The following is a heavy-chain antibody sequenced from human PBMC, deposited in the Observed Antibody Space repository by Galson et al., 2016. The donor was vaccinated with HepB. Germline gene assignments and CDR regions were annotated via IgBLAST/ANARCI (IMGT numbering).Heavy chain of an antibody. CDR2: ISGSGGST. CDR3: AKGGEWLLYFDY. CDR1: GFTFDNYP. D-gene: IGHD3-3*01. Sequence: LRLSCAASGFTFDNYPMHWVRQAPGKGLEWVSAISGSGGSTYYADSVKGRFTISRDNSKNTLYLQMNSLRAEDTAVYYCAKGGEWLLYFDYWGQGTLVTVSS. V-gene: IGHV3-23*01. J-gene: IGHJ4*02.